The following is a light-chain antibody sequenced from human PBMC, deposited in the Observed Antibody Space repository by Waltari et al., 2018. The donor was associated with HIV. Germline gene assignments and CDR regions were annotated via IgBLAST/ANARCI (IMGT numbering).Light chain of an antibody. Sequence: TPSPDLLAVSSVEMPPLHRQPSTTVLYISNNKNYLAWYQQKPGQPAKLLIYWASTRESGVPDRFSGSGSGTDFTLTISSLQAEDVAVYDCQQYYSTPMYTFGQGTKLEIK. CDR2: WAS. V-gene: IGKV4-1*01. J-gene: IGKJ2*01. CDR3: QQYYSTPMYT. CDR1: TTVLYISNNKNY.